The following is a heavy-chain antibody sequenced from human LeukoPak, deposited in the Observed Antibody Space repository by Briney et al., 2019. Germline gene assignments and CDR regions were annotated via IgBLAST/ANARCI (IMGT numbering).Heavy chain of an antibody. J-gene: IGHJ3*02. Sequence: GSLSLSCVASGFAFGGYTINWVRLAPGKGLEWVSSISSSLNMYFAESVKGRFTISRDSARNSVSLQLNSLRVEDTAVYYCARDAGIVAFDIWGQGTVVTVSS. CDR2: ISSSLNM. CDR1: GFAFGGYT. D-gene: IGHD2-15*01. CDR3: ARDAGIVAFDI. V-gene: IGHV3-21*01.